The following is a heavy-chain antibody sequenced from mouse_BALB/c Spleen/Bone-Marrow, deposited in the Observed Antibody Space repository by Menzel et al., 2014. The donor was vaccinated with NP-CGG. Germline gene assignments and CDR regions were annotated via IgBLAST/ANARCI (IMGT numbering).Heavy chain of an antibody. V-gene: IGHV1-59*01. Sequence: VQLQQSGAELVKPGASVKMSCKASGYTFTSYWMHWVKQRPGQGLEWIGVIDPSDSYTNYNQEFNGKATLTVDTSSNTAYMQLSSLTSEDSAVYYCTRLDNWYFDVWGAGTTVTVSS. CDR2: IDPSDSYT. J-gene: IGHJ1*01. CDR3: TRLDNWYFDV. CDR1: GYTFTSYW.